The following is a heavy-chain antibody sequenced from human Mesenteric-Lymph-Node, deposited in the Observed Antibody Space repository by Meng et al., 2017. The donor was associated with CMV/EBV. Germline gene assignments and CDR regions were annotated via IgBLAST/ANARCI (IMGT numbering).Heavy chain of an antibody. V-gene: IGHV4-38-2*02. J-gene: IGHJ6*02. CDR1: GYSFSSAYY. CDR3: ARARGADDSGWTRYYCYYTVDV. D-gene: IGHD6-19*01. CDR2: ILLTAST. Sequence: SELLSSPCTVFGYSFSSAYYSGWARQPPGKDMEWIGCILLTASTYYNPSLRSRVTISIDTSRNQISLRLSSVTAAETAVYYSARARGADDSGWTRYYCYYTVDVWGQGTTVTVSS.